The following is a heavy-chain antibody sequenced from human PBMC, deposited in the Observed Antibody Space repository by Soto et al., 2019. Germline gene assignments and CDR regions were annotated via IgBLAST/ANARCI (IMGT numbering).Heavy chain of an antibody. V-gene: IGHV4-34*01. Sequence: QVQLQQWGAGLLKPSETLSLTCAVYGGSFSGYYWSWIRQPPGKGLEWIGEINHSGSTNYNPSPKSRVTMSVDPSKNQFSLKLSSVTAADTAVYYCARKRNTGWYFDYWGQGTLVTVSS. CDR2: INHSGST. CDR3: ARKRNTGWYFDY. J-gene: IGHJ4*02. D-gene: IGHD6-19*01. CDR1: GGSFSGYY.